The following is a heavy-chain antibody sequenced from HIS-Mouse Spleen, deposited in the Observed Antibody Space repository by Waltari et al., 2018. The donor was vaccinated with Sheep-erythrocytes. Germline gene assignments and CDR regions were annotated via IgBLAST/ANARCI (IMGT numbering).Heavy chain of an antibody. J-gene: IGHJ4*02. CDR1: GDPISSGGYY. CDR3: ARDPLTGADY. CDR2: IYYSGST. V-gene: IGHV4-31*03. Sequence: QVQLQESGPGLVKPSQTLSLTCTFSGDPISSGGYYWSWIRKHPGKGLEWIGYIYYSGSTYYNPSLKSRVTISVDTSKNQFSLKLSPVTAADTAVYYCARDPLTGADYWGQGTLVTVSS. D-gene: IGHD7-27*01.